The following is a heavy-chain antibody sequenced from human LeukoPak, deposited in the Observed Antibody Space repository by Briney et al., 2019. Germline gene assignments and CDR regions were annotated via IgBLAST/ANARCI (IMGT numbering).Heavy chain of an antibody. CDR3: ARHRGEGDIVVVPAAIVPNYFDY. V-gene: IGHV4-39*01. CDR1: GGSISSSSYY. Sequence: PSETLSLTCTVSGGSISSSSYYWGWIRQPPGKGLEWIGSIYYSGSIYYNPSLKSRVTISVDTSKNQFSLKLSSVTAADTAVYYCARHRGEGDIVVVPAAIVPNYFDYWGQGTLVTVSS. J-gene: IGHJ4*02. CDR2: IYYSGSI. D-gene: IGHD2-2*01.